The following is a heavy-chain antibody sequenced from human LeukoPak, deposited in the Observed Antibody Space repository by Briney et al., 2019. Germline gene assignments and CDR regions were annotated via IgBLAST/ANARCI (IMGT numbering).Heavy chain of an antibody. D-gene: IGHD6-19*01. V-gene: IGHV3-74*03. CDR1: GFTFSGYG. CDR2: ITSDGIST. Sequence: GGSLRLSCAASGFTFSGYGMSWVRQPPGKGLVWVARITSDGISTTYAESVKGRFTISRDNAKNSLYLQMNSLRAEDTAVYYCARDQGIAVAGSPYYFDYWGQGTLVTVSS. J-gene: IGHJ4*02. CDR3: ARDQGIAVAGSPYYFDY.